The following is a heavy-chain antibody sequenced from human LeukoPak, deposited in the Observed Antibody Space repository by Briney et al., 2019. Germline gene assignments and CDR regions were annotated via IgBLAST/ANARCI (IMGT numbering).Heavy chain of an antibody. J-gene: IGHJ4*02. CDR2: IYSSGST. CDR3: ARGLKGAIVRGVRYYFDY. CDR1: GGSISSGSYY. V-gene: IGHV4-61*02. D-gene: IGHD3-10*01. Sequence: TSETLSLTCTVSGGSISSGSYYWNWVRQPAGKGLEWIGRIYSSGSTNYNPSLESRVTISIDTSKNHFSLRLSFVTAADTAVYYCARGLKGAIVRGVRYYFDYWGQGTLLTVSS.